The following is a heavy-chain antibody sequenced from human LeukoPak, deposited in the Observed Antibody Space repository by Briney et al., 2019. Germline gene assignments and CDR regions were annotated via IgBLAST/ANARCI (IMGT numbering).Heavy chain of an antibody. D-gene: IGHD3-22*01. J-gene: IGHJ5*02. CDR2: ISAYNGNT. Sequence: ASVKVSCKASGYTFTSYGISWVRQAPGQGLEWMGWISAYNGNTNYAQNLQGRVTMTTDTSTSTAYMGLRSLRSDDTAVYYCARVFLYDSSGYYNNWFDPWGQGTLVNVSS. CDR1: GYTFTSYG. CDR3: ARVFLYDSSGYYNNWFDP. V-gene: IGHV1-18*01.